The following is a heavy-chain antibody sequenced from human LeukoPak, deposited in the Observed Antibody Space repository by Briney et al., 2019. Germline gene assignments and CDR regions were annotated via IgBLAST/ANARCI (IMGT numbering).Heavy chain of an antibody. Sequence: GGSLRLSCAASGLNVTYNYMSWVRQAPGKGLEWLSVFYSGGMTYYADSVKGRFIISRDNSKNTLYLQMNRLRAEDTVVYYCYARPVLPAAFLPSGNYMDVWGKGTTVTVSS. CDR3: YARPVLPAAFLPSGNYMDV. D-gene: IGHD2-2*01. CDR2: FYSGGMT. J-gene: IGHJ6*03. CDR1: GLNVTYNY. V-gene: IGHV3-53*01.